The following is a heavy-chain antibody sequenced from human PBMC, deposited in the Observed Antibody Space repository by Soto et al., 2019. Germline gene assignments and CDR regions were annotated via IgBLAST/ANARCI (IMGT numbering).Heavy chain of an antibody. CDR2: IYHSGST. CDR3: SGRDPYDFNWFAS. J-gene: IGHJ5*01. Sequence: SETLSLTCTVSGGSLSSYYWTWIRQPPGKGLEWIGYIYHSGSTYYNPSLKSRVTISVDRSKNQFSLKLSSVTAADTAVYYCSGRDPYDFNWFASSGQRTLVPVSS. CDR1: GGSLSSYY. D-gene: IGHD3-3*01. V-gene: IGHV4-59*01.